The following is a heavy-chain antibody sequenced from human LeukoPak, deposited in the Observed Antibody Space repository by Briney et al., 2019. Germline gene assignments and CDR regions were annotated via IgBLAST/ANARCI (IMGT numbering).Heavy chain of an antibody. CDR3: ARGRIVVVPAAPTKKYYYYYYMDV. J-gene: IGHJ6*03. Sequence: SETLSLTCAVYGGSFSGYYWSWIRQPPGKGLEWIGEINHSGSTNYNPSLKSRVTISVDTSKNQFSLKLSSVTAADTAVYYCARGRIVVVPAAPTKKYYYYYYMDVWGKGTTVTVSS. V-gene: IGHV4-34*01. CDR2: INHSGST. D-gene: IGHD2-2*01. CDR1: GGSFSGYY.